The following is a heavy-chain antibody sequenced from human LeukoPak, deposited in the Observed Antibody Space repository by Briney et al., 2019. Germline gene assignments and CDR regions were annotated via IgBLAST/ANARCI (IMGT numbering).Heavy chain of an antibody. Sequence: PSETLSLTCSVSGDSISTYYWTWIRQPPGKGLEWIGHTFNSGSTNYNPSLKSRVTISVDTSKNQFSLKLSSATAADTAVYYCARDYSNHGFDPWGQGTLVTVSS. CDR3: ARDYSNHGFDP. D-gene: IGHD4-11*01. CDR2: TFNSGST. V-gene: IGHV4-59*01. CDR1: GDSISTYY. J-gene: IGHJ5*02.